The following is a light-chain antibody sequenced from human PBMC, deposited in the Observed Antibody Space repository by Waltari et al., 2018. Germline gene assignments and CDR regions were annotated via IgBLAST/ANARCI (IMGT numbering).Light chain of an antibody. CDR2: SNN. CDR1: SSNIGRNT. CDR3: AAWDDSLNGYWV. V-gene: IGLV1-44*01. J-gene: IGLJ3*02. Sequence: QSVLTQPPSASGTPGKRVTISCSGSSSNIGRNTVTWYQQLPGTAPKLLIYSNNQRPSGVPDRFSGSKSGTSASLAISGLQSEDEADYYCAAWDDSLNGYWVFGGGTKLTVL.